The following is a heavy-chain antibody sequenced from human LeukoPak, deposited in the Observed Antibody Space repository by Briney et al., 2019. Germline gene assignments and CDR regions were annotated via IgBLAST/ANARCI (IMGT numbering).Heavy chain of an antibody. CDR2: IYPGDSDT. Sequence: GGSLKISCKGSGYSFTSYWMGWVRQMPGKGLEWMGIIYPGDSDTRYSPSFQGQVTISADKSINTAYLQWSSLKASDTAVYYCARLSERITIFGVVIGYFDYWGQGNLVSVSS. V-gene: IGHV5-51*01. CDR3: ARLSERITIFGVVIGYFDY. D-gene: IGHD3-3*01. CDR1: GYSFTSYW. J-gene: IGHJ4*02.